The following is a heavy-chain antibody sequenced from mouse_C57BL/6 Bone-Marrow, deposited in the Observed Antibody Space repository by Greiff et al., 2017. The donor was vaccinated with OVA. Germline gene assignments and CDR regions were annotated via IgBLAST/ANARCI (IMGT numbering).Heavy chain of an antibody. D-gene: IGHD4-1*01. CDR2: IYPRSGNT. CDR1: GYTFTSYG. CDR3: ARSPSLGRRYFDY. J-gene: IGHJ2*01. Sequence: VQLQESGAELARPGASVKLSCKASGYTFTSYGISWVKQRTGQGLEWIGEIYPRSGNTYYNEKFKGKATLTADKSSSSAYMELRSLTSEDSAVYFCARSPSLGRRYFDYWGQGTTLTVSS. V-gene: IGHV1-81*01.